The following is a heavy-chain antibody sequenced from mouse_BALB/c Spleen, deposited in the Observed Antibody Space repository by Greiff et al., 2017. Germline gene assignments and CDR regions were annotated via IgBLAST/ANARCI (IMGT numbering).Heavy chain of an antibody. D-gene: IGHD6-5*01. V-gene: IGHV5-17*02. Sequence: EVMLVESGGGLVQPGGSRKLSCAASGFTFSSFGMHWVRQAPEKGLEWVAYISSGSSTIYYADTVKGRFTISRDNPKNTLFLQMTSLRSEDTAMYYCARKAYGAMDYWGQGTSVTVSS. CDR3: ARKAYGAMDY. J-gene: IGHJ4*01. CDR1: GFTFSSFG. CDR2: ISSGSSTI.